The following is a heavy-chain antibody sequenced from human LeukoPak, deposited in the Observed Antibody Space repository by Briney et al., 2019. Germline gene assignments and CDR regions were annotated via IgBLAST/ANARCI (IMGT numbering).Heavy chain of an antibody. Sequence: SETLSLTCTVSGGSISSYYWSWIRQPPGKGLEWIGYIYYSGSTNYNPSLKSRVTISVDTSKNQFSLKLSSVTAADTAVYYCARVEQGSSSSGEMDYWGQGTLVTVSS. V-gene: IGHV4-59*01. J-gene: IGHJ4*02. CDR2: IYYSGST. CDR3: ARVEQGSSSSGEMDY. CDR1: GGSISSYY. D-gene: IGHD6-6*01.